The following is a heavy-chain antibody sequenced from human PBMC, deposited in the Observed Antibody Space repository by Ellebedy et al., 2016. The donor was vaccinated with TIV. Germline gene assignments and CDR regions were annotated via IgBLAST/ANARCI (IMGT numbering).Heavy chain of an antibody. CDR3: ARDKSGSSNFDY. J-gene: IGHJ4*02. V-gene: IGHV1-69*04. Sequence: AASVKVSCKASGGTFSSYAISWVRQAPGQGLEWMGRIIPILGIANYAQKFQGRVTITADKSTSTAYMELSSLRSEDTAVYYCARDKSGSSNFDYWGQGTLVTVSS. CDR2: IIPILGIA. CDR1: GGTFSSYA. D-gene: IGHD1-26*01.